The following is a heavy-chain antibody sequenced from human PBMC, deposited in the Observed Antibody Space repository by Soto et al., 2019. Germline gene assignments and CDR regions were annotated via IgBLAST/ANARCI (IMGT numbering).Heavy chain of an antibody. D-gene: IGHD5-18*01. V-gene: IGHV3-30-3*01. Sequence: GGSLRLSCAASGFTFNNYAMHWVRQAPGKGLEWVALISYDGSNKYYADSVKGRFTISRDHSKNTLYLQMISLRAKETAVYYCAIDRLWGTAMVLWYFDLWGRGTLVTVSS. CDR1: GFTFNNYA. CDR3: AIDRLWGTAMVLWYFDL. J-gene: IGHJ2*01. CDR2: ISYDGSNK.